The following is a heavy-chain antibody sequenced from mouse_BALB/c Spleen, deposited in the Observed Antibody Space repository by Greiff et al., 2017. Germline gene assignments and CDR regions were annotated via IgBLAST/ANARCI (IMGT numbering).Heavy chain of an antibody. CDR1: GFSLTSYG. Sequence: QVQLQQSGPGLVQPSQSLSITCTASGFSLTSYGVHWVRQSPGKGLEWLGVIWSGGSTDYNAAFISRLSISKDNSKSQVFFKMNSLQANDTAIYYCARRFLRYPYAMDYWGQGTSVTVSS. CDR2: IWSGGST. J-gene: IGHJ4*01. V-gene: IGHV2-2*02. CDR3: ARRFLRYPYAMDY.